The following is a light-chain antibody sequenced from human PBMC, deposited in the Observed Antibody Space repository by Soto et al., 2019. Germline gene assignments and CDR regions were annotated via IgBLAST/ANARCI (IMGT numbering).Light chain of an antibody. CDR3: QQYYSPLWT. CDR2: WSS. CDR1: QSLFDSSTNKNY. V-gene: IGKV4-1*01. Sequence: DIVMTQSPDSLAVSLGERATINCNSSQSLFDSSTNKNYLAWYQQKSGQPPKLLIYWSSTRESGVPDRFSGSGSGTHLTLTMTTLQAEDVAVYYCQQYYSPLWTFGQGSKVEVK. J-gene: IGKJ1*01.